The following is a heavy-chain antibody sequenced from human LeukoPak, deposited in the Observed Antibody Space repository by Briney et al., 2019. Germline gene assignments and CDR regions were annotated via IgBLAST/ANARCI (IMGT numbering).Heavy chain of an antibody. Sequence: GASVKVSCKASGGTFSSYAISWVRQAPGQGLEWMGGIIPIFGTANYAQKFQGRVTMTRDTSTSTVYMELSSLRSEDTAVYYCFATTVTTAYDYWGQGTLVTVSS. CDR2: IIPIFGTA. D-gene: IGHD4-17*01. CDR3: FATTVTTAYDY. V-gene: IGHV1-69*05. J-gene: IGHJ4*02. CDR1: GGTFSSYA.